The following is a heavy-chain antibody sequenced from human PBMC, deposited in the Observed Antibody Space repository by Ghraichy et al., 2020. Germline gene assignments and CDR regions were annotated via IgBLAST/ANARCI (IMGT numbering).Heavy chain of an antibody. CDR1: GGSISSYY. J-gene: IGHJ4*02. V-gene: IGHV4-4*07. CDR2: IYTSGST. CDR3: ARDREVEMDNWNDYDYFDY. Sequence: SETLSLTCTVSGGSISSYYWSWIRQPAGKGLEWIGRIYTSGSTNYNPSLKSRVTMSVDTSKNQFSLKLSSVTAADTAVYYCARDREVEMDNWNDYDYFDYWGQGTLVTVSS. D-gene: IGHD1-20*01.